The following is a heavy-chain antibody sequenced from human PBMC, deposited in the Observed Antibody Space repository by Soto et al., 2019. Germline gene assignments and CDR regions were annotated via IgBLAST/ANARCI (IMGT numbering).Heavy chain of an antibody. Sequence: VKVSFQASGGSFSSYAISWVRQAPGQGLEWMGGIIPIFGTANYAQKFQGRVTITADESTSTAYMELSSLRSEDTAVYYCARSMGGGSSATVYWGQGTLVTVSS. CDR1: GGSFSSYA. D-gene: IGHD2-15*01. CDR3: ARSMGGGSSATVY. CDR2: IIPIFGTA. J-gene: IGHJ4*02. V-gene: IGHV1-69*13.